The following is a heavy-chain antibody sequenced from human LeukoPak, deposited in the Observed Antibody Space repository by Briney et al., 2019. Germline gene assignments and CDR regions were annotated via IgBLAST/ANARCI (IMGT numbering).Heavy chain of an antibody. CDR3: AKDGVPSRYFGRNYFDY. D-gene: IGHD2-8*01. CDR1: GFSFSSYE. Sequence: GGSLRLSCAASGFSFSSYEINWVRQAPGKGLEWVSYIGSSGSTVYYADSVKGRFTISRDNAKKSLYLQMNSLRAEDTAVYYCAKDGVPSRYFGRNYFDYWGQGTLVTVSS. J-gene: IGHJ4*02. CDR2: IGSSGSTV. V-gene: IGHV3-48*03.